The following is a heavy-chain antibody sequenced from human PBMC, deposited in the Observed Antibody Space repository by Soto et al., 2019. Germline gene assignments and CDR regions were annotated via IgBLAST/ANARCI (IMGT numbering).Heavy chain of an antibody. CDR1: GYTFTSYG. CDR2: ISAYNGNT. V-gene: IGHV1-18*01. Sequence: ASVKVSCKASGYTFTSYGISWVRQAPGQGLEWMGWISAYNGNTNYAQKLQGRVTMTTDTSTSTAYMELSSLRSEDTAVYYCASAKDGYCSGGSCSPPYYYYGMDVWGQGTTVTVSS. CDR3: ASAKDGYCSGGSCSPPYYYYGMDV. D-gene: IGHD2-15*01. J-gene: IGHJ6*02.